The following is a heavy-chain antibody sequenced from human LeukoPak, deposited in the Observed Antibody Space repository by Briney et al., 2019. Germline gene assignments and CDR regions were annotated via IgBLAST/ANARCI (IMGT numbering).Heavy chain of an antibody. D-gene: IGHD2-21*02. CDR2: MYTGGGR. Sequence: GGSLRLSCAASGFSVSNYYMSWVRQPPVKGLEWVSVMYTGGGRYYGDSVKGRFTISRDNSKNTVFLQMNGLRVEDTALYYCTRGQSYCGADCYSDWGQGTLVTVSS. V-gene: IGHV3-66*01. CDR3: TRGQSYCGADCYSD. J-gene: IGHJ4*02. CDR1: GFSVSNYY.